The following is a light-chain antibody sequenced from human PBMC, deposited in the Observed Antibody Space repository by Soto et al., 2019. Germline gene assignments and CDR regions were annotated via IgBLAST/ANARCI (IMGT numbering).Light chain of an antibody. CDR2: SAS. J-gene: IGKJ1*01. V-gene: IGKV3-15*01. CDR1: QSVGIK. CDR3: QKYNNWPRT. Sequence: EVVMTQSPATLSVSPGEIATLSFRASQSVGIKLASYQQKPGQAPRLLMYSASTRATGIPARFSGSGSGTEFTLTISSLQSEDFAVYYCQKYNNWPRTFGQGTKVDIK.